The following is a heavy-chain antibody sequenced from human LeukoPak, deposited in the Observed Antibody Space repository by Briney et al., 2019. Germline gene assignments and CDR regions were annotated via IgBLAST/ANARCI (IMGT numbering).Heavy chain of an antibody. J-gene: IGHJ4*02. V-gene: IGHV3-23*01. CDR1: GFPFSDFS. D-gene: IGHD2-8*01. Sequence: AGGSLRLSCATSGFPFSDFSMSWVRQAPGKGLEWISTTNSGGTSTYYAESVKGRITISRDNSKNTLYLQMSSLRVEDTAVYYCAKQSYARSLGEGGPGTLVSVSS. CDR2: TNSGGTST. CDR3: AKQSYARSLGE.